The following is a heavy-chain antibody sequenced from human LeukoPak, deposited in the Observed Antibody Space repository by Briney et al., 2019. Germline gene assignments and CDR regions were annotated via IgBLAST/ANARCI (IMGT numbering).Heavy chain of an antibody. V-gene: IGHV3-21*01. D-gene: IGHD2-2*01. J-gene: IGHJ6*03. CDR1: GFTFSSYS. Sequence: GGSLRLSCAASGFTFSSYSMNWVRQAPGKGLEWVSSISSSSSYIYYADSVKGRFTISRDNAKNSLYLQMNSLRAEDTAVYYCARVVVPAAIGRGAYYYYMDVWGKGTTVTVSS. CDR2: ISSSSSYI. CDR3: ARVVVPAAIGRGAYYYYMDV.